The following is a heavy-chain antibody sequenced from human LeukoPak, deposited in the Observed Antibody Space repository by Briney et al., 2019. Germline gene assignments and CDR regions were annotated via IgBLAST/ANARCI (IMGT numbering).Heavy chain of an antibody. CDR2: IYLIGTT. Sequence: SETLSLTCTVSGGSTSSYYWSWIRQPPGKGLEWIGYIYLIGTTQYNPSLESRVTVSLDTSKNQFSLKLTPVTAADTAVYYCARELGWGSAGSWYFDLWGRGTLVTVSS. CDR3: ARELGWGSAGSWYFDL. D-gene: IGHD7-27*01. J-gene: IGHJ2*01. V-gene: IGHV4-4*08. CDR1: GGSTSSYY.